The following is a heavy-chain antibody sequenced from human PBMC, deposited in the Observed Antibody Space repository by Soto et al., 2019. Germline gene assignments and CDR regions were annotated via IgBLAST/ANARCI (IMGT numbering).Heavy chain of an antibody. CDR2: IYWDDDK. V-gene: IGHV2-5*02. D-gene: IGHD2-15*01. Sequence: QITLKESGPTLVKPTQTLTLTCTFSGFSVSTSGVGVAWIRQPPGKALECLALIYWDDDKRYSPFLQGRVTIPKDTSKNQVVLTMTNMDPVDTATYYCAHKGGRGAGMDVWGQGTTVTVSS. J-gene: IGHJ6*02. CDR1: GFSVSTSGVG. CDR3: AHKGGRGAGMDV.